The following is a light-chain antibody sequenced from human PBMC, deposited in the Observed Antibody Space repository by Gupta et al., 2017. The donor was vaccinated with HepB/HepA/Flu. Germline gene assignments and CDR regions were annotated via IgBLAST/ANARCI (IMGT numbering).Light chain of an antibody. Sequence: QLAPTQSPSAPASLGASAKLTCTLSSGHNTYAIAWYQQQPERGPRFLLKVNSDGTNSKGDGIPYRVSGSSSRTERCLTISSLQSEDEAYYYCQTWSTGIRVFGGGTKLTVL. CDR1: SGHNTYA. J-gene: IGLJ3*02. CDR3: QTWSTGIRV. CDR2: VNSDGTN. V-gene: IGLV4-69*01.